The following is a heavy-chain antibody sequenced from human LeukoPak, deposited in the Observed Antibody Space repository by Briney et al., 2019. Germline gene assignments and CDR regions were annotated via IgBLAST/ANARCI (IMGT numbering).Heavy chain of an antibody. D-gene: IGHD3-22*01. CDR3: AKDQSPITMIVVVITTGAFDI. J-gene: IGHJ3*02. CDR2: ISGSGGST. CDR1: GFTFSSYA. V-gene: IGHV3-23*01. Sequence: GGSLRLSCAASGFTFSSYAMSWVRQAPGKGLEWVSAISGSGGSTYYADSVKGRFTVSRDNSKNTLYLQMNSLRAEDTAVYYCAKDQSPITMIVVVITTGAFDIWGQGTMVTVSS.